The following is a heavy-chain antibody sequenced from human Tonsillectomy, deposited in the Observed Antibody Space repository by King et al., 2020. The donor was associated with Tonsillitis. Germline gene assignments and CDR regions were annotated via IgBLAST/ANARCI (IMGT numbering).Heavy chain of an antibody. J-gene: IGHJ6*03. CDR1: GFTFSSYA. CDR3: VKDGLYYDYVCGSYRGRYYYMDV. Sequence: VQLVESGGGLVQPGGSLRLSCSASGFTFSSYAMHWVRQAPGKGLEYVSAISSNGGSTYYADSVKGRFTISRDNCKNTLYLQMSSLRAEDTAVYYCVKDGLYYDYVCGSYRGRYYYMDVWGKGTTVTVSS. V-gene: IGHV3-64D*06. D-gene: IGHD3-16*02. CDR2: ISSNGGST.